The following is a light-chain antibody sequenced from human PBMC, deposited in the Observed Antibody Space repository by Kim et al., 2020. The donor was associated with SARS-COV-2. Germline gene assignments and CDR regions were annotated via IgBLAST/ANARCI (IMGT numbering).Light chain of an antibody. V-gene: IGKV3-20*01. Sequence: EIVLTQSPGTLSLSPGERATLSCRASQGVSSSHLAWYQQRPGQAPRLLIYGASSRATGIPDRFSGSGSGTDFTLTISRLEPEDFAVYYCQQYGRTFGQGTKVDIK. CDR3: QQYGRT. J-gene: IGKJ1*01. CDR1: QGVSSSH. CDR2: GAS.